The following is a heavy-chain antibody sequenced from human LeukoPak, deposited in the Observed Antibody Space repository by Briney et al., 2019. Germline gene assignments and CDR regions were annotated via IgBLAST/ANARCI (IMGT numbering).Heavy chain of an antibody. Sequence: RASVKVSCKASGGTFSSYAISWVRQAPGQGLEWMGGIIPIFGTANYAQKFQGRVTITADESMSTAYMELSSLRSEDTAVYYCARGLGDPDYYYYGMDVWGQGTTVTVSS. D-gene: IGHD2-21*02. CDR1: GGTFSSYA. CDR3: ARGLGDPDYYYYGMDV. J-gene: IGHJ6*02. CDR2: IIPIFGTA. V-gene: IGHV1-69*13.